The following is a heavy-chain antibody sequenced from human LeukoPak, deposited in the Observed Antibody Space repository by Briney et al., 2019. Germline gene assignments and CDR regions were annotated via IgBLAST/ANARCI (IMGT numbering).Heavy chain of an antibody. Sequence: SETLSLTCTVSGGSMTSHYWSWIRQPPGKGLEWIGCIYYSGNTYYNPSLKSRITLSVDTSKNQFSLKLSSVTAADTAMYYCASTPHSSGWYIAPYWGQGTLVSVSS. J-gene: IGHJ4*02. CDR2: IYYSGNT. V-gene: IGHV4-59*04. CDR3: ASTPHSSGWYIAPY. D-gene: IGHD6-13*01. CDR1: GGSMTSHY.